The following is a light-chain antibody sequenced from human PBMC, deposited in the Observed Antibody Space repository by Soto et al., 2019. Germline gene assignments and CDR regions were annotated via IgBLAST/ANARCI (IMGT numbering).Light chain of an antibody. Sequence: QSVLTQPASVSGSPGQSITISCTGTSSDVGGYNYVSWYQQHPGKAPKLMIYEVSNRPSGVSNRFSGSKSGNTASLTISGSQAEDEADYSCCSFAGSYSYVRGTWTKVTVL. CDR3: CSFAGSYSYV. J-gene: IGLJ1*01. CDR2: EVS. V-gene: IGLV2-14*01. CDR1: SSDVGGYNY.